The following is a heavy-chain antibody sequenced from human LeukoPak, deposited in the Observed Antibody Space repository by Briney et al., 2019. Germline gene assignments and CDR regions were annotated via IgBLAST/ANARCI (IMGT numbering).Heavy chain of an antibody. CDR1: GYTFTGYY. Sequence: GASVKVSCKASGYTFTGYYMHWVRQAPGQGLEWMGWINPNSGGTNYAQKFQGWVTMTRDTSISTAYMELSRLRSDDTAVYYCARADSRGGYGGFDYWGQGTLVTVSS. J-gene: IGHJ4*02. CDR3: ARADSRGGYGGFDY. CDR2: INPNSGGT. D-gene: IGHD5-12*01. V-gene: IGHV1-2*04.